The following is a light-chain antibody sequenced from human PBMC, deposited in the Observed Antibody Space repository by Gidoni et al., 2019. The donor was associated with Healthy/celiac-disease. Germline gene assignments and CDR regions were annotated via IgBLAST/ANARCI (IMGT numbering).Light chain of an antibody. CDR2: DAS. CDR3: QQRSNWPLT. Sequence: EIVLTQSPATLSLSPGERATLSCRASQSVSSYLAWYQQKPGQAPRLLIYDASNRATGIPARFRGRGSGTDFTLTISSLEPEDFAVYYCQQRSNWPLTFGGGTKVEIK. CDR1: QSVSSY. V-gene: IGKV3-11*01. J-gene: IGKJ4*01.